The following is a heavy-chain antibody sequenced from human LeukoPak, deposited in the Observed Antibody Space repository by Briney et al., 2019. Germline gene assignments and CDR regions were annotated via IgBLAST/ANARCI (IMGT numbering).Heavy chain of an antibody. V-gene: IGHV3-21*01. CDR1: GFTFSSYS. CDR3: ARGLTMVRGVREGPAYYGMDV. Sequence: PGGSLRLSCAASGFTFSSYSMNWVRQAPGKGLEWVSSISSSSSYIYYADPVKGRFTISRDNAKNSLYLQMNSLRAEDTAVYYCARGLTMVRGVREGPAYYGMDVWGQGTTDTVSS. CDR2: ISSSSSYI. J-gene: IGHJ6*02. D-gene: IGHD3-10*01.